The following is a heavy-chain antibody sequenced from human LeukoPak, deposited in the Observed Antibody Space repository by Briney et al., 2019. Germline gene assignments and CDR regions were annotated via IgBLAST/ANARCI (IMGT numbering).Heavy chain of an antibody. CDR3: AKGSSGWYDY. Sequence: PGGSLRLSCAASGFTFSSYGMHWVRQAPGKGLGWVAVISYDGSNKYYADSVKGRFTISRDNSKNTLYLQMNSLRAEDTAVYYCAKGSSGWYDYWGQGTLVTVSS. V-gene: IGHV3-30*18. D-gene: IGHD6-19*01. CDR1: GFTFSSYG. J-gene: IGHJ4*02. CDR2: ISYDGSNK.